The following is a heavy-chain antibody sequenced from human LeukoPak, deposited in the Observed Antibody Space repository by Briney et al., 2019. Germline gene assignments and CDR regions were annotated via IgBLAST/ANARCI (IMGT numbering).Heavy chain of an antibody. V-gene: IGHV1-2*02. J-gene: IGHJ4*02. Sequence: ASVKVSCKASGYTFTGYYIHWVRQAPGQGLEWMGWINPNSGGTNYAQKFQGRVTMTRDTSISTAYMELSRLRSDDTAVYYCARAGDYCSSTSCHSPLDYWGQGTLVTVSS. CDR2: INPNSGGT. CDR1: GYTFTGYY. D-gene: IGHD2-2*01. CDR3: ARAGDYCSSTSCHSPLDY.